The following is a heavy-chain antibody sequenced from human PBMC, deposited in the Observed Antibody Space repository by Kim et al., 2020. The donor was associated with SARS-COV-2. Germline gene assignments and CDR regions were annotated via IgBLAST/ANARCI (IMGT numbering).Heavy chain of an antibody. V-gene: IGHV3-20*03. Sequence: GYAEPVKGRFTISRDNAKNSLYLQMNSMRAEDTALYYCARAIAAENHFDYWGQGTLVTVSS. J-gene: IGHJ4*02. D-gene: IGHD6-13*01. CDR3: ARAIAAENHFDY.